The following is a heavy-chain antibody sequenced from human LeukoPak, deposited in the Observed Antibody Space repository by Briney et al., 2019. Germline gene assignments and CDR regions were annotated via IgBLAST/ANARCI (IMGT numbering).Heavy chain of an antibody. V-gene: IGHV4-38-2*01. CDR2: IYHSGST. Sequence: SETLSLTCAVSGYSISSGYYWGWIRQPPGKGLEWTGSIYHSGSTYYNPSLKSRVTISVDTSKNQSSLKLSSVTAADTAVYYCARHSRSSIFGVVMAVSYWGQGTLVTVSS. CDR1: GYSISSGYY. CDR3: ARHSRSSIFGVVMAVSY. J-gene: IGHJ4*02. D-gene: IGHD3-3*01.